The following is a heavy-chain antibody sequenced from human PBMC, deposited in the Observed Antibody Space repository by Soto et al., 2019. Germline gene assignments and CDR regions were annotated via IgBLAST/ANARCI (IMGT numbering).Heavy chain of an antibody. CDR1: GYNFAGYW. Sequence: AGESLKISCKGSGYNFAGYWITWVRQMPGKGLEWMGRIDPSDSQTYYSPSFRGHVTISAAKSITTVFLQWSSLRASDTAMYYCARQIYDSDSGPNFQYYFDSWGQGTLVTVSS. D-gene: IGHD3-22*01. CDR3: ARQIYDSDSGPNFQYYFDS. CDR2: IDPSDSQT. V-gene: IGHV5-10-1*01. J-gene: IGHJ4*02.